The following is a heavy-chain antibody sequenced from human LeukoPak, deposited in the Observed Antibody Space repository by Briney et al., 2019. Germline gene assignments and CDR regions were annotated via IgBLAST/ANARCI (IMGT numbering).Heavy chain of an antibody. CDR3: ARGGERELRGGDGNCLDY. D-gene: IGHD1-26*01. CDR2: INHSGST. J-gene: IGHJ4*02. Sequence: SETLSLTCAVYGGSFSGYYWSWIRQPPGKGLEWIGEINHSGSTNYNPSLKSRVTISVDTSKNQFSLKLSSVTAADTAVYYCARGGERELRGGDGNCLDYWGQGTLVTVSS. CDR1: GGSFSGYY. V-gene: IGHV4-34*01.